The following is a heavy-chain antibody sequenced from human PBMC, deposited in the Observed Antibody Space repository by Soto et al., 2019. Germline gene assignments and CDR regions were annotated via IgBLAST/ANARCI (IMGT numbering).Heavy chain of an antibody. Sequence: QVTLQESGPVLVRATEALTMTCSISGFSLTTGRIGVSFIRQPTGKPLQWLAHIFSNNERSFSTALPIGMSISADTSKGLVVLRMTNVSPVDPGKCFCARLVAYSFYYDYALDVWG. D-gene: IGHD3-22*01. V-gene: IGHV2-26*03. CDR1: GFSLTTGRIG. J-gene: IGHJ6*03. CDR2: IFSNNER. CDR3: ARLVAYSFYYDYALDV.